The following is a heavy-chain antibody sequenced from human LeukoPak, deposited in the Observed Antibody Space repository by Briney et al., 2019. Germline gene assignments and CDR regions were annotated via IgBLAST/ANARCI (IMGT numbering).Heavy chain of an antibody. CDR3: AREGGRIAVAAHDAFDI. D-gene: IGHD6-19*01. J-gene: IGHJ3*02. Sequence: GSSVKVSCKASGGTFSSYAISWVRQAPGQGLEWMGRIIPIFGTADYAQKFQGRVTITTDESTSTAYMELSSLRSEDTAVYYCAREGGRIAVAAHDAFDIWGQGTMVTVSS. CDR1: GGTFSSYA. V-gene: IGHV1-69*05. CDR2: IIPIFGTA.